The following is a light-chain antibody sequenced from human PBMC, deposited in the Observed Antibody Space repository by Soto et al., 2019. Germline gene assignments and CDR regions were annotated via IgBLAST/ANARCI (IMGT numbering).Light chain of an antibody. V-gene: IGKV1-5*03. J-gene: IGKJ1*01. CDR3: QQYNSYPWT. Sequence: DLQMTQSPSTLSASVGDRVTITCRASQNIDRWLAWYQQKPGKAPNLLIYGASSLESGVPSRFSGSGSGTEFTLTISSLRPDDFATYYCQQYNSYPWTFGQGPKVEIK. CDR1: QNIDRW. CDR2: GAS.